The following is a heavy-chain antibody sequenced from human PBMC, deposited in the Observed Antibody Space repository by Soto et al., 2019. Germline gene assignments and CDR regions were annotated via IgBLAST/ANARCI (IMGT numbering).Heavy chain of an antibody. D-gene: IGHD3-9*01. CDR1: GFTFSTYW. V-gene: IGHV3-74*01. CDR2: IHSDGITT. Sequence: GGSLRLSCAASGFTFSTYWMHWVRQAPGKGLVWVSRIHSDGITTLYADSVTGRFTISRDNAKNTVFLQMNSLRAEDTAVYYCAKDRRYILTGDYFDYWGQGTLVTVSS. CDR3: AKDRRYILTGDYFDY. J-gene: IGHJ4*02.